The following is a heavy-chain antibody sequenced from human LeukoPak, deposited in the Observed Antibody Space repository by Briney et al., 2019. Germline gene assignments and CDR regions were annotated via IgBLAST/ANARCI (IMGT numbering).Heavy chain of an antibody. CDR3: AREGGSRCSSTSCFNFDY. CDR1: GFTFSDYY. D-gene: IGHD2-2*01. Sequence: PGGSLRLSCAASGFTFSDYYMSWIRQAPGKGLEWVSYISSSGGTIYYADSVKGRFTISRDNAKNSLYLQMNSLRAEDTAVYYCAREGGSRCSSTSCFNFDYWGQGTLVTVSS. J-gene: IGHJ4*02. V-gene: IGHV3-11*01. CDR2: ISSSGGTI.